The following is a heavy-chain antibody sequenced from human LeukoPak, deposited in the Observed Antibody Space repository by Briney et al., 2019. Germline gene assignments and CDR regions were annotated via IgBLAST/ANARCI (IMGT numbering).Heavy chain of an antibody. CDR1: GGSISSNNW. CDR2: IYHSGSP. Sequence: SGTLSLTCAVSGGSISSNNWWGWVRQPPGKGLEWIGEIYHSGSPNYNPSLKSRVAISVDKSRNHFSLNLSSVTAADTAVYYCARVNINSWHSCDYWGQGTLVTVSS. V-gene: IGHV4-4*02. J-gene: IGHJ4*02. CDR3: ARVNINSWHSCDY. D-gene: IGHD6-13*01.